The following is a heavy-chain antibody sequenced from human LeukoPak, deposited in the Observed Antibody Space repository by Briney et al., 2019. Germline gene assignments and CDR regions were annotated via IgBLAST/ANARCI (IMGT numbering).Heavy chain of an antibody. CDR1: GFTFSSYA. CDR3: AKDANRRITIFGVVIILSW. J-gene: IGHJ4*02. D-gene: IGHD3-3*01. CDR2: ISGSGGST. V-gene: IGHV3-23*01. Sequence: PGGSLRLSCAASGFTFSSYAMSWVRQAPGKGLEWVSAISGSGGSTYYADSVKGRFTISRDNSKNTLYLQTNSLRAEDTAVYYCAKDANRRITIFGVVIILSWWGQGTLVTVSS.